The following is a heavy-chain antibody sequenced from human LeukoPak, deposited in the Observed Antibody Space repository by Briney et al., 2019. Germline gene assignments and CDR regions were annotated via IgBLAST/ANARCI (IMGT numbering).Heavy chain of an antibody. V-gene: IGHV3-23*01. D-gene: IGHD1-26*01. J-gene: IGHJ4*02. CDR2: ISGSGDST. CDR1: GFTFSSYA. CDR3: ARDPEWELLYFDY. Sequence: GGSLRLSCAASGFTFSSYAMSWVRQTSGQGLEWVSAISGSGDSTYYRDSVKGRFTISRDNSKNTLYLQMNSLRAEDTAVYYCARDPEWELLYFDYWGQGTLVTVSS.